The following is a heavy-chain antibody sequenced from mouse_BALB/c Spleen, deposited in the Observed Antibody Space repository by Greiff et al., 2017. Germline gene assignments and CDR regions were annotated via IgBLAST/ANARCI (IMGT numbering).Heavy chain of an antibody. J-gene: IGHJ2*01. CDR2: IRNKANGYTT. Sequence: EVKLVESGGGLVQPGGSLRLSCATSGFTFTDYYMSWVRQPPGKALEWLGFIRNKANGYTTEYSASVKGRFTISRDNSQSILYLQMNTLRAEDSATYYCATNGEGFDYGGQGTTLTVSS. CDR3: ATNGEGFDY. CDR1: GFTFTDYY. V-gene: IGHV7-3*02.